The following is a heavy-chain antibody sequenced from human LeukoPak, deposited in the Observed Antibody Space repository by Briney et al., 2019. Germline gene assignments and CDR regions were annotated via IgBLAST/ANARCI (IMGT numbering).Heavy chain of an antibody. CDR1: GYTFTGYY. D-gene: IGHD2-2*01. V-gene: IGHV1-2*02. Sequence: ASVKVSCKASGYTFTGYYINWVRQAPGQGLEWMGWINPNSGGTNYAQKFQGRVTMTSDTSNSTAYMELSSLRSDDTAVYYCARKSAARSTSEFDCWGQGTLVTVSS. CDR2: INPNSGGT. CDR3: ARKSAARSTSEFDC. J-gene: IGHJ4*02.